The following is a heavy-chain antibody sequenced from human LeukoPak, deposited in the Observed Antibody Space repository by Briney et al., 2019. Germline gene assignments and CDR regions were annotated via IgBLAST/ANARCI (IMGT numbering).Heavy chain of an antibody. J-gene: IGHJ6*04. V-gene: IGHV1-46*01. CDR1: GYTFTSYY. CDR3: ARGRGYYGSGSSSRGMDV. Sequence: ASVKVSCKASGYTFTSYYMHWVQQAPGQGLEWMGIINPSGGSTSYAQKFQGRVTMTRDTSTSTVYMELSSLRSEDTAVYYCARGRGYYGSGSSSRGMDVWGKGTTVTVSS. CDR2: INPSGGST. D-gene: IGHD3-10*01.